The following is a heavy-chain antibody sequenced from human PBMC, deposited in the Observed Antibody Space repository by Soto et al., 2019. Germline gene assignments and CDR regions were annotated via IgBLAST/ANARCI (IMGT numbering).Heavy chain of an antibody. Sequence: SETLSLTCTVSGGSISSYYWNWIRQPPGKGLEWIGYIYYSGSTNYNPSLKSRVTISVDTSKNQFSLKLSSVTAADTAVYYCAGVYLSSTSRRCYYYMDVWGKGTTVTVSS. CDR3: AGVYLSSTSRRCYYYMDV. J-gene: IGHJ6*03. CDR1: GGSISSYY. V-gene: IGHV4-59*08. CDR2: IYYSGST. D-gene: IGHD2-2*01.